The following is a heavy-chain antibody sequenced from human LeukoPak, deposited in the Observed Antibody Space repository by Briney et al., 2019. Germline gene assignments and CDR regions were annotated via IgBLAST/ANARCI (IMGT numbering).Heavy chain of an antibody. CDR1: GFTFDDYA. V-gene: IGHV3-9*01. CDR2: ISWNSGSI. CDR3: AKDLLWFGEQYYYYGMDV. D-gene: IGHD3-10*01. Sequence: PGGTLRLSCAASGFTFDDYAMHWVRQAPGKGLEGVSGISWNSGSIGYADSVKGRFTISRDNAKNFLYLQMNSLRAEDTALYYCAKDLLWFGEQYYYYGMDVWGQGTTVTVSS. J-gene: IGHJ6*02.